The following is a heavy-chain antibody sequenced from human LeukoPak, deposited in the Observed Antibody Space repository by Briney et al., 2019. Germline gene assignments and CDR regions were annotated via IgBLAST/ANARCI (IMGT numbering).Heavy chain of an antibody. Sequence: ASVKVSCKASGYTFTSYDINWVRQATGQGLEWMGWMNPNSGNTGYAQKFQGRVTMTRDTSISTAYMELSRLRSDDTAVYYCAREIVATIRGDYYYYYMDVWGKGTTVTISS. J-gene: IGHJ6*03. V-gene: IGHV1-8*01. CDR1: GYTFTSYD. CDR3: AREIVATIRGDYYYYYMDV. D-gene: IGHD5-12*01. CDR2: MNPNSGNT.